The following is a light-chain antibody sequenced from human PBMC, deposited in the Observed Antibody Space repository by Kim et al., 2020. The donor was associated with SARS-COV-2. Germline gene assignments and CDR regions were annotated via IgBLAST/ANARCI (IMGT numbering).Light chain of an antibody. CDR3: NSRDVSGNHPV. CDR1: SLRNAY. V-gene: IGLV3-19*01. J-gene: IGLJ3*02. Sequence: SSELTQDPAVSVALGQTIRITCQGDSLRNAYASWYRQKAGQAPVLVLYGSNTRPSGIPDRFSGSTIGQTASLTVTGAQAEDEADYYCNSRDVSGNHPVFGGGTKVTVL. CDR2: GSN.